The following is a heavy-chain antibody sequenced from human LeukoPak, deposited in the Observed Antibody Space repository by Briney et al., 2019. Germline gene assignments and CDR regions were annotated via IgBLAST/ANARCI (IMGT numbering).Heavy chain of an antibody. CDR2: IIPIFGTA. Sequence: GASVKVSCKASGGTFSSYAISWVRQAPGQGLEWMGGIIPIFGTANYAQKFQGRVTITADKSTSTAYMELSSLRSEDTAVYYCVSSYSEAVAWGPPYYYYMDVRGKGTTVTVSS. CDR1: GGTFSSYA. J-gene: IGHJ6*03. CDR3: VSSYSEAVAWGPPYYYYMDV. V-gene: IGHV1-69*06. D-gene: IGHD6-19*01.